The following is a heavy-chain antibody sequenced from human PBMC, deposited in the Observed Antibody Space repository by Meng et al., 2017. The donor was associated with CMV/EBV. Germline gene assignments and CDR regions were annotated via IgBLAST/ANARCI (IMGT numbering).Heavy chain of an antibody. CDR3: ARGVSYGSFYYYCMDV. CDR2: IYYSGSP. CDR1: GGSISSYY. Sequence: GSLRLSCTVPGGSISSYYWSWIRQPPGKGLEWIGYIYYSGSPTYNPSLKSRVTISVDTSKKQFSLKLSSVTAADTAVYYCARGVSYGSFYYYCMDVWGQGTTVTVSS. D-gene: IGHD5-18*01. J-gene: IGHJ6*02. V-gene: IGHV4-59*01.